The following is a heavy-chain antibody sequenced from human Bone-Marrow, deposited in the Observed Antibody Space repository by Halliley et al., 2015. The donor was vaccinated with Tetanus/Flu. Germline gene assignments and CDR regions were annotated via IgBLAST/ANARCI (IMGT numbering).Heavy chain of an antibody. CDR2: VYYSDRGTP. Sequence: WIGYVYYSDRGTPNYNPSLKSRVTISGDRSKNQVSLKLSSVSAADTAVYYCASDYVNYALANWGQGTLVTVPS. V-gene: IGHV4-59*01. J-gene: IGHJ4*02. D-gene: IGHD3-16*01. CDR3: ASDYVNYALAN.